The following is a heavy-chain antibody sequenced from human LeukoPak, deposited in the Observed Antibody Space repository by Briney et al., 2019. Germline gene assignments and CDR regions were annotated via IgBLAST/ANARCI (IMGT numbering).Heavy chain of an antibody. CDR1: GFTFTSYT. CDR3: ARQPQVAHFDY. D-gene: IGHD2-15*01. J-gene: IGHJ4*02. Sequence: GGSLRLSCAASGFTFTSYTMSWVRQAPGKGLEWVSSTTNNGVHTYYTDSVKGRFTISRDNANNSLYLHMNSLSAEDTAIYYCARQPQVAHFDYWGQGTLVSVSS. CDR2: TTNNGVHT. V-gene: IGHV3-21*01.